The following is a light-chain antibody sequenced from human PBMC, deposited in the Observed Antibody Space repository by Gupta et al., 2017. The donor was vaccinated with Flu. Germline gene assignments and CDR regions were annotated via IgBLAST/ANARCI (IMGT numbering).Light chain of an antibody. J-gene: IGLJ2*01. CDR3: SSCIGSSTLV. V-gene: IGLV2-14*01. CDR1: SSDSGSYNY. CDR2: DVT. Sequence: QSALTQPASVSVSPAQSITISCTRTSSDSGSYNYVSWYQQHPGQAPTLLIYDVTNRPSGVSHRFSASTSGDTASLTISGLQAEDEDDYYCSSCIGSSTLVFGGGTNLTVL.